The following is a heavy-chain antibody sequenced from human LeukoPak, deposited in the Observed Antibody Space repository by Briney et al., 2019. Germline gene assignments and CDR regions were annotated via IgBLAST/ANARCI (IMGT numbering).Heavy chain of an antibody. V-gene: IGHV4-39*01. D-gene: IGHD3-10*01. CDR2: IYYSGST. CDR1: GGSISSSSYY. CDR3: ARHYYGSGSYFYFQH. J-gene: IGHJ1*01. Sequence: KPSETLSLTCTVSGGSISSSSYYWGWIRQPPGKGLEWIGSIYYSGSTYYNPSLKSRVTISVDTSKNQFSLKLSSVTAADTAVYYCARHYYGSGSYFYFQHWGQGTLVTVSS.